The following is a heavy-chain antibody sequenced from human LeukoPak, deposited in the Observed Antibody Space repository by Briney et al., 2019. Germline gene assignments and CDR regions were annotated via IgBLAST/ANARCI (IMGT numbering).Heavy chain of an antibody. V-gene: IGHV4-59*01. Sequence: SETLSLTCTVSGGSMSSYYWNWLGQPPGKGLEWIGYMYYSGSTNYNPSLTSRVAISVATSKNQVSLRLRSVTAADTAVNYCAGSSGWGSWWFNPWGQGTLVTVSS. CDR1: GGSMSSYY. J-gene: IGHJ5*02. CDR2: MYYSGST. CDR3: AGSSGWGSWWFNP. D-gene: IGHD6-19*01.